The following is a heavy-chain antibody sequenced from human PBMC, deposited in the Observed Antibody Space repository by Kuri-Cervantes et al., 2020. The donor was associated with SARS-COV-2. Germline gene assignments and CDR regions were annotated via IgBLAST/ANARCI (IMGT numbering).Heavy chain of an antibody. V-gene: IGHV1-18*01. Sequence: ASVNVSCKASGYTFTSYGISWVRQAPGQGLEWMGGISDYNCNTNYAQKLQGRVTMPTDTSTSTAYMELRSLRSDDTAVYYCARSWGGYDARVDPWGQGTLVTVSS. CDR3: ARSWGGYDARVDP. CDR2: ISDYNCNT. J-gene: IGHJ5*02. CDR1: GYTFTSYG. D-gene: IGHD3-10*02.